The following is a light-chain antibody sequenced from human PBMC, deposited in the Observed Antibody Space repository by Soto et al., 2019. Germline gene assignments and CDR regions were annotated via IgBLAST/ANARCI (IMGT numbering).Light chain of an antibody. Sequence: EIFMTQSPATLSVSPGEKVILSCRASESVGSTLAWYQQKPGQAPRLLIRGASTRATGVPARFSGSGSGTEFTLTISSLQSEDFAVYYCQQYSTSLTFGGGTTLEIK. V-gene: IGKV3-15*01. CDR2: GAS. J-gene: IGKJ4*02. CDR3: QQYSTSLT. CDR1: ESVGST.